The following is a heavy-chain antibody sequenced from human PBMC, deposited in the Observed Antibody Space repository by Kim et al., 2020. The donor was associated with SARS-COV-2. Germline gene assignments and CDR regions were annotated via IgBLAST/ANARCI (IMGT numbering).Heavy chain of an antibody. CDR2: IYYSGST. D-gene: IGHD3-10*01. V-gene: IGHV4-59*01. CDR1: GGSISSYY. J-gene: IGHJ4*02. Sequence: SETLSLTCTVSGGSISSYYWSWIRQPPGKGLEWIGYIYYSGSTNYNPSLKSRVTISVDTSKNQFSLKLSSVTAADTAVYYCASLPGSVSGEDYFDYWGQGTLVTVSS. CDR3: ASLPGSVSGEDYFDY.